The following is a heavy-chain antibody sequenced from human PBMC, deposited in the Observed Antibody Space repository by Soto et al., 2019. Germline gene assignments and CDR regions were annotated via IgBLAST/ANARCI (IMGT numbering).Heavy chain of an antibody. CDR3: ARDWCDIVVRVSATSLDY. Sequence: PGGSLRLSCAASGFTFSSYAMHWVRQAPGKGLEWVAVISYDGSNKYYADSVKGRFTISRDNSKNTLYLQMNSLRAEDTAVYYCARDWCDIVVRVSATSLDYGSQGTLVTVSS. V-gene: IGHV3-30-3*01. CDR2: ISYDGSNK. D-gene: IGHD2-15*01. J-gene: IGHJ4*02. CDR1: GFTFSSYA.